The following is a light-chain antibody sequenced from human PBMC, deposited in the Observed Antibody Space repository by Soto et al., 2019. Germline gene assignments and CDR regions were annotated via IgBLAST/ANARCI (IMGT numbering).Light chain of an antibody. CDR2: GNN. CDR1: SSNIGINT. CDR3: ATWDDSLDVHV. Sequence: QSVLTQPPSASGTPGQTITISCSGGSSNIGINTVNWYEHLPGTAPRLLLYGNNQRPSGVPDRFSGSKSGTSASLAISGLQSEDEGHYYCATWDDSLDVHVFGTGTKVTVL. V-gene: IGLV1-44*01. J-gene: IGLJ1*01.